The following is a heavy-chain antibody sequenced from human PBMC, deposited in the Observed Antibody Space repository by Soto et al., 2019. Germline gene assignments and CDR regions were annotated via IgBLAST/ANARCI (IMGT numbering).Heavy chain of an antibody. Sequence: XDSLRRYCVASGFSCSSYTMTWVRQVPGKGLQWVSSISNTAGIKFYADSVKGRFTVSRDNSNNALYLQMNSLRAEDTALYACARDRENSDSSVYPYGYFDLWGRGTLFPLSS. J-gene: IGHJ2*01. V-gene: IGHV3-23*01. CDR2: ISNTAGIK. CDR1: GFSCSSYT. D-gene: IGHD3-22*01. CDR3: ARDRENSDSSVYPYGYFDL.